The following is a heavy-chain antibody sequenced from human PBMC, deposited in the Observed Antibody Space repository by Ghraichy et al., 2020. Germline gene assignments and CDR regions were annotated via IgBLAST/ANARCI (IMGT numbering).Heavy chain of an antibody. Sequence: ASVKVSCKASGYTFTGYYMHWVRQAPGQGLEWMGWINPNSGGTNYAQKFQGRVTMTRDTSISTAYMELSRLRSDDTAVYYCARPYYYGSGSYGIDYWGQGTLVTVSS. CDR1: GYTFTGYY. D-gene: IGHD3-10*01. J-gene: IGHJ4*02. CDR3: ARPYYYGSGSYGIDY. V-gene: IGHV1-2*02. CDR2: INPNSGGT.